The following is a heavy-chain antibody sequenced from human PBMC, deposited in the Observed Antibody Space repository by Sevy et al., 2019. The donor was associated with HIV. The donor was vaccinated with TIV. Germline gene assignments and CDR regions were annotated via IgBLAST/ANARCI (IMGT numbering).Heavy chain of an antibody. J-gene: IGHJ1*01. Sequence: GGSLRLSCAGSGFTFNFFSMHWVRQAPGKGLEWVATISFDGSNKHYADSLKGRFTISRDNSKNSLFLQMNSLRADDSAVYYCALERLSSAVAEYFHNWGQGTLVSVPS. V-gene: IGHV3-30-3*01. CDR3: ALERLSSAVAEYFHN. CDR1: GFTFNFFS. CDR2: ISFDGSNK. D-gene: IGHD1-1*01.